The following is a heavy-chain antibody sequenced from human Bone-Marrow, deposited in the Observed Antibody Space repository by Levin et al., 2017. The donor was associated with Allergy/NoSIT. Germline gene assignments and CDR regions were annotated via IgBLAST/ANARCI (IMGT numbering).Heavy chain of an antibody. D-gene: IGHD3-16*01. V-gene: IGHV3-30*04. CDR2: IAHDGGEK. Sequence: GESLKISCAASGFTFSDYVFHWVRQAPGKGLEWVAVIAHDGGEKSYADSVTGRFTISGDYFMNTLYLQMNSLRSDDTAIYYCARKARGLVYFDYWGQGALVTVSS. J-gene: IGHJ4*02. CDR3: ARKARGLVYFDY. CDR1: GFTFSDYV.